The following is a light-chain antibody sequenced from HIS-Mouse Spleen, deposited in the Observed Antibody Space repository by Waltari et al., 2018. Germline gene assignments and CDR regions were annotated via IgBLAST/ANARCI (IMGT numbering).Light chain of an antibody. V-gene: IGLV2-23*01. CDR3: CSYAGSSPYVV. J-gene: IGLJ2*01. Sequence: QSALTQPASVSGSPGQSITISCTGTSSDVGGYNLVPWYQQHPGKAPKLMIYEGSKRPSGVSNRFSGYKSGNTASLTISGLQAEDEADYYCCSYAGSSPYVVFGGGTKLTVL. CDR1: SSDVGGYNL. CDR2: EGS.